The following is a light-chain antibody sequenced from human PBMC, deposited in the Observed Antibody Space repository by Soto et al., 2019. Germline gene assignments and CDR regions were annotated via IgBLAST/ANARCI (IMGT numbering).Light chain of an antibody. CDR1: SSNIGSNT. CDR3: AAWDDSLNGLV. CDR2: SNS. J-gene: IGLJ3*02. V-gene: IGLV1-44*01. Sequence: QSVLIQPPSASGTPGQRVTISCSGSSSNIGSNTVNWYQQLPGTAPKLLIYSNSQRPSGVPDRFFGSKSGTSASLAISGLQSEDEADYYCAAWDDSLNGLVFGGGTKLTVL.